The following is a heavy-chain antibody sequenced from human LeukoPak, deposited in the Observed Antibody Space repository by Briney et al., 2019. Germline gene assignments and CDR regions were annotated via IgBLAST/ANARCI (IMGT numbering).Heavy chain of an antibody. V-gene: IGHV4-4*07. CDR2: IYSSGST. CDR1: GGSISSNY. J-gene: IGHJ4*02. CDR3: ARGGGSSWLSPLDY. D-gene: IGHD6-13*01. Sequence: SETLSLTCTVSGGSISSNYWSRMRQPAGKGLEWIGRIYSSGSTAYNPSLRSRLTVSLDTSKNQFSLKLISVTAADTAVYYCARGGGSSWLSPLDYWGQGALVTVSS.